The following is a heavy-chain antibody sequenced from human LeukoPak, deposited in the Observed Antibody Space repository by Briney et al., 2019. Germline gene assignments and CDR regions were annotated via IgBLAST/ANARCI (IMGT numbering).Heavy chain of an antibody. CDR2: IYPADSGT. CDR1: GYSFASHW. J-gene: IGHJ4*02. CDR3: ARRDFGGNSHFDY. D-gene: IGHD4-23*01. V-gene: IGHV5-51*01. Sequence: GESLKISCKGSGYSFASHWIGWVRQMPGKGLEWMGIIYPADSGTRYSPSFEGQVTISADKSISTAYLQWNSLKTSDTAMYYCARRDFGGNSHFDYWAQGTLVTVSS.